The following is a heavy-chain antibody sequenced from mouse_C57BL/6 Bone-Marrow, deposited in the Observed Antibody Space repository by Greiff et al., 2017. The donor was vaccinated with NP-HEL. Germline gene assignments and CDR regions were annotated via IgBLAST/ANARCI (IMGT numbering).Heavy chain of an antibody. Sequence: QVQLKQSGAELVRPGTSVKMSCKASGYTFTNYWIGWAKQRPGHGLEWIGDIYPGGGYTNYNEKFKGKATLTADKSSSTAYMQFSSLTSEDSAIYYCARLDYYGSSHYFDYWGQGTTLTVSS. CDR3: ARLDYYGSSHYFDY. D-gene: IGHD1-1*01. CDR1: GYTFTNYW. J-gene: IGHJ2*01. CDR2: IYPGGGYT. V-gene: IGHV1-63*01.